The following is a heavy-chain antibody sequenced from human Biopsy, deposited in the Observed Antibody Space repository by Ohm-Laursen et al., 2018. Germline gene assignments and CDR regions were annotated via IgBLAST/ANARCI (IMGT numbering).Heavy chain of an antibody. D-gene: IGHD5-24*01. CDR2: VYHSGTT. J-gene: IGHJ4*02. CDR3: ARHDGNGPFALDS. V-gene: IGHV4-39*01. CDR1: GGSISSGSNY. Sequence: TLSLTCTVSGGSISSGSNYWAWICQPPGKGLEWIGSVYHSGTTYYTPSLKSPVTISVDTSKNQLSLKVTSVTAADTAAYYRARHDGNGPFALDSWGQGTLVTVSS.